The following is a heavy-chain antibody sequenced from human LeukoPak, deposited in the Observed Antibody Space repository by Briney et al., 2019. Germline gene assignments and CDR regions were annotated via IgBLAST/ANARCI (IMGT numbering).Heavy chain of an antibody. J-gene: IGHJ5*02. CDR2: ISTSGTE. CDR1: GFIFSDYA. D-gene: IGHD6-13*01. Sequence: GGSLRLSCAASGFIFSDYAMNWVRQAPGKGLEWVSLISTSGTEHYADSVKGRFTISRDNSKNTLYLQMNSLRAEDTAVYYCAKSMSSSSLRWFDPWGQGTLVTVSS. V-gene: IGHV3-23*01. CDR3: AKSMSSSSLRWFDP.